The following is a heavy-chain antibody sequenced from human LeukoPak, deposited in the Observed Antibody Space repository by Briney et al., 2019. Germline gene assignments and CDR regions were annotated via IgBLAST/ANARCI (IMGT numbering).Heavy chain of an antibody. CDR1: GGSISSSSYY. Sequence: PSGTLSLTCTVSGGSISSSSYYWGWIRQPPGKGLEWIGSIYYSGSAYYSPSLKSRVTVSIDTSKNQFSLKLNSVTAADTAVYYCARQSTIAAARIDPWGQGTLVTVSS. V-gene: IGHV4-39*01. D-gene: IGHD6-25*01. CDR2: IYYSGSA. J-gene: IGHJ5*02. CDR3: ARQSTIAAARIDP.